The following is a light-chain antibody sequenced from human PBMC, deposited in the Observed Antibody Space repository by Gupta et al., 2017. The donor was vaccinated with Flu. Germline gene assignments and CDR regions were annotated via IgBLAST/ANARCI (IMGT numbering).Light chain of an antibody. CDR2: GNS. J-gene: IGLJ2*01. V-gene: IGLV1-40*01. CDR1: SSNIGAGYD. Sequence: QSVLPHPPSVSGAPGQRIPISCTGSSSNIGAGYDVHWYQQFPGTAPKLLIYGNSNRPSGVPDRFSGSKSGTSASLAITGLQAEDEADYYCQSYDSSLSGWGVFGGGTKLTVL. CDR3: QSYDSSLSGWGV.